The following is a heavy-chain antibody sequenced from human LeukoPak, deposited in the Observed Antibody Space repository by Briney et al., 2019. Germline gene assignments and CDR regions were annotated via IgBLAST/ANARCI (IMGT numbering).Heavy chain of an antibody. Sequence: GGSLRLSCAASGFTFSNAWMSWVRQAPGKGLEWVVRIKSKTDGGTTDYAAPVKGRFTISRDDSKNTLYLQMNSLKTEDTAVYYCTTLGTYDFWSGYLDYWGQGTLVTVSS. CDR1: GFTFSNAW. J-gene: IGHJ4*02. V-gene: IGHV3-15*01. CDR2: IKSKTDGGTT. CDR3: TTLGTYDFWSGYLDY. D-gene: IGHD3-3*01.